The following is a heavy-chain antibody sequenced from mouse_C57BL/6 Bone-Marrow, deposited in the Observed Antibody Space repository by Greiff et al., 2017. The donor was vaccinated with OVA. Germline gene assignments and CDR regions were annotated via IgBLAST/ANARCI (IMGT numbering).Heavy chain of an antibody. Sequence: QVQLQQSGAELARPGASVKLSCKASGYTFTSYGISWVKQRPGQGLEWIGEIYPRSGNTYYNEKFKGKATLTADKSSSTAYMELRSLTSEDSAVEFCAGWLLLPGYFDVWGTGTTVTVSS. D-gene: IGHD1-1*01. CDR1: GYTFTSYG. CDR3: AGWLLLPGYFDV. J-gene: IGHJ1*03. CDR2: IYPRSGNT. V-gene: IGHV1-81*01.